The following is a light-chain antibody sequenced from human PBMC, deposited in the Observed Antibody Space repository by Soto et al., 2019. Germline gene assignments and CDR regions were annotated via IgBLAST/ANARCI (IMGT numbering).Light chain of an antibody. CDR1: SSDVGGYNY. Sequence: QSALTQPRSVSGSPGQSVTISCTGTSSDVGGYNYVSWYQQRPGKAPKLMIYDVSKRPSGVPDRFSGSKSGNTASLTISGLQAEDEADYYCCSYAGSSFWVFGGGTKLTVL. J-gene: IGLJ3*02. CDR3: CSYAGSSFWV. CDR2: DVS. V-gene: IGLV2-11*01.